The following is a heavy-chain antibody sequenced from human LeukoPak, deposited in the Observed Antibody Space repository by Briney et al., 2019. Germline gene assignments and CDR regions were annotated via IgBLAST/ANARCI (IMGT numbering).Heavy chain of an antibody. Sequence: SETLSLTCAVYGGSFSGYYWSWIRQPPGKGLEWIGEINHSGSTNYNPSLKSRVTISVDASKNQFSLKLSPVTAADTAVYYCARGGGPVLLWFGELLLDYWGQGTLVTVSS. CDR2: INHSGST. CDR1: GGSFSGYY. J-gene: IGHJ4*02. D-gene: IGHD3-10*01. CDR3: ARGGGPVLLWFGELLLDY. V-gene: IGHV4-34*01.